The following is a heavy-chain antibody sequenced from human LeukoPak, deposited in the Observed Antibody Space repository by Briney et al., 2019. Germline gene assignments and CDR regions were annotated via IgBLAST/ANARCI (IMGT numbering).Heavy chain of an antibody. CDR1: GGSISSSSYY. V-gene: IGHV4-39*01. CDR2: IYDSGYT. J-gene: IGHJ3*02. CDR3: ARQGEWHYDSSGYHRLDAFDI. D-gene: IGHD3-22*01. Sequence: SETLSLTCTVSGGSISSSSYYWGWIRQPPGKGLEWIGSIYDSGYTYYNPSLKSRVTISVDTSKNQSSLKLSSVTAADTAVYYCARQGEWHYDSSGYHRLDAFDIWGQGTMVTVSS.